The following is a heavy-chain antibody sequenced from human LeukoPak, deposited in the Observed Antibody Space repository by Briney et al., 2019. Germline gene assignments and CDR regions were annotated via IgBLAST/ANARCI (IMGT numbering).Heavy chain of an antibody. CDR3: ARGHRSGQMYYFDY. CDR2: INTNSGGT. V-gene: IGHV1-2*02. Sequence: ASVKVSCKASGYTFTGYYMHWVRQAPGQGLEWMGWINTNSGGTYYAQNFQGRVTMTRAASITTAYMELSSLRSDDTAVYYCARGHRSGQMYYFDYWGQGTVVTVSS. CDR1: GYTFTGYY. J-gene: IGHJ4*02. D-gene: IGHD6-19*01.